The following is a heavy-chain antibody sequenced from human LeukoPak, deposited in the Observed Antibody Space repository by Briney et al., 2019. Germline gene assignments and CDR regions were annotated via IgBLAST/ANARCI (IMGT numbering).Heavy chain of an antibody. V-gene: IGHV3-48*04. CDR2: ISSSSSTI. Sequence: GGSLRLSCAASGFTFSSYSMNWVRQAPGKGLEWVSYISSSSSTIYYADSVKGRFTISRDNAKNSLYLQMNSLRAEDTAVYYCASGKVAVAGTARDDYWGQGTLVTVSS. CDR3: ASGKVAVAGTARDDY. J-gene: IGHJ4*02. CDR1: GFTFSSYS. D-gene: IGHD6-19*01.